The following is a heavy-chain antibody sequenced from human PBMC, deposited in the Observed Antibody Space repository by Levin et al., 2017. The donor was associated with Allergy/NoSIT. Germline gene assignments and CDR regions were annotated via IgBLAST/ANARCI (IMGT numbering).Heavy chain of an antibody. D-gene: IGHD5-12*01. Sequence: GESLKISCAASGFTFSSYWMSWVRQAPGKGLEWVANIKQDGSEKYYVDSVKGRFTISRDNAKNSLYLQMNSLRAEDTAVYYCARKLNSGYDFYFDYWGQGTLVTVSS. J-gene: IGHJ4*02. CDR2: IKQDGSEK. CDR3: ARKLNSGYDFYFDY. V-gene: IGHV3-7*03. CDR1: GFTFSSYW.